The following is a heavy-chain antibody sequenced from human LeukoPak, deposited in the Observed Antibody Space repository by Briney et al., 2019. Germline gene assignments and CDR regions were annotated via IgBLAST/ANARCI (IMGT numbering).Heavy chain of an antibody. Sequence: GRSLRLSCAASGFTFSSYSMNWVRQAPGKGLEWVSSISSSSSYIYYADSVKGRFTISRDNAKNSLYLQMNSLRAEDTAVYYCARQTTVFNGGVDYWGQGTLVTVSS. CDR2: ISSSSSYI. D-gene: IGHD4-17*01. CDR1: GFTFSSYS. V-gene: IGHV3-21*01. J-gene: IGHJ4*02. CDR3: ARQTTVFNGGVDY.